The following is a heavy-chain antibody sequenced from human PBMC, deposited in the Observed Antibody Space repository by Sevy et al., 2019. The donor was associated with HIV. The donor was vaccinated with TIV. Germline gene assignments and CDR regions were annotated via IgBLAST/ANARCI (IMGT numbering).Heavy chain of an antibody. CDR3: AGMATTHDAFDI. J-gene: IGHJ3*02. CDR1: GFTFSSYG. D-gene: IGHD5-12*01. CDR2: IWYDGSNK. V-gene: IGHV3-33*01. Sequence: GSLRLSCAASGFTFSSYGMHWVRQAPGKGLEWVAVIWYDGSNKYYADSVKGRFTISRDNSKNTLYLQMNSLRAEDTAVYYCAGMATTHDAFDIWGQGTMVTVSS.